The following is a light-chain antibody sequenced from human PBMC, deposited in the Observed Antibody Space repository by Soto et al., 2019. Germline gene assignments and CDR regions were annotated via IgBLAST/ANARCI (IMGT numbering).Light chain of an antibody. CDR1: QSVSSTY. CDR2: GAS. V-gene: IGKV3-20*01. Sequence: EIVLTQSPGTLSLSPGERATLSCRASQSVSSTYLAWYQQKPGQAPRLLIYGASSRATGIPDRFNGSASGTDFTLTISRLEPEDFAVYYCQQYGTSPPRYTFGQGTKLEIK. CDR3: QQYGTSPPRYT. J-gene: IGKJ2*01.